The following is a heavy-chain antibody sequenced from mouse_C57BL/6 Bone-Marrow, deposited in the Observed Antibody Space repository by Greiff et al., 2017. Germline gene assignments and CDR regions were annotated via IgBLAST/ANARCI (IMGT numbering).Heavy chain of an antibody. V-gene: IGHV1-9*01. J-gene: IGHJ3*01. CDR1: GYTFTGYW. Sequence: QVQLQQSGAELMKPGASVKLSCKASGYTFTGYWIEWVKQRPGHGLEWIGEILPGSGSTNYNEKFKGKATLTADTSSNPPYMQLSILTTEDSAIYYCANYGSIYFPWFAYWGQGTLVTVSA. CDR3: ANYGSIYFPWFAY. D-gene: IGHD1-1*01. CDR2: ILPGSGST.